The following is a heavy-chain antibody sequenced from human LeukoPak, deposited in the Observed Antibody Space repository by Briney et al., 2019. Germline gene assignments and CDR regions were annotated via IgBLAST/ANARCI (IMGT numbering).Heavy chain of an antibody. V-gene: IGHV1-69*01. Sequence: SVKVSCKASGGTFSSYAISWVRQAPGQGLGWMGGIIPIFGTANYAQKFQGRVTITADESTSTAYMELSSLRSEDTAVYYCASRLGYCSGGSCYLPLDYWGQGTLVTVSS. CDR3: ASRLGYCSGGSCYLPLDY. CDR2: IIPIFGTA. J-gene: IGHJ4*02. D-gene: IGHD2-15*01. CDR1: GGTFSSYA.